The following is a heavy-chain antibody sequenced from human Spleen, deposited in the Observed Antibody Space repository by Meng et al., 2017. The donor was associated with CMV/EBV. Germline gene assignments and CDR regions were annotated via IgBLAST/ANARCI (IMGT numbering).Heavy chain of an antibody. J-gene: IGHJ6*02. Sequence: GESLKISCAASGFTFSSYWMHWVRQAPGEGLVWVSRINTDGSSTTYADSVKGRFTISKDNAKNTLYLQMNSLRAEDTAVYYCARDWCTSTSCYYYYYYGLDVWGQGTTVTVSS. D-gene: IGHD2-2*01. CDR2: INTDGSST. V-gene: IGHV3-74*01. CDR1: GFTFSSYW. CDR3: ARDWCTSTSCYYYYYYGLDV.